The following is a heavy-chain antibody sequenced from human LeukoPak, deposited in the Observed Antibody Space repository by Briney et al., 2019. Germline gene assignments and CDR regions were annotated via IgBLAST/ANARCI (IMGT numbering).Heavy chain of an antibody. V-gene: IGHV4-31*03. Sequence: PSETLSLTCSASGGAIGSDGYYWNWIRQHPGKGLEWIGYIYYSGSASYNPSLKSRVTISVDTSKNQFSLRLSSVTAADTAVYYCARGSYYGFSGDSWGQGSLVTVSS. J-gene: IGHJ4*02. CDR2: IYYSGSA. CDR1: GGAIGSDGYY. D-gene: IGHD3-10*01. CDR3: ARGSYYGFSGDS.